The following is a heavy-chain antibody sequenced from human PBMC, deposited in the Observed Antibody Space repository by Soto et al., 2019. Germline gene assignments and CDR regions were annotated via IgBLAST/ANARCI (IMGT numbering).Heavy chain of an antibody. CDR2: IWHDGSNK. CDR3: VTVFPQLTPGD. J-gene: IGHJ4*01. D-gene: IGHD6-6*01. V-gene: IGHV3-33*01. CDR1: GFIFSNFA. Sequence: QVQLVESGGGVVQPGRSLRLSCAASGFIFSNFAMHWVRQAPGQGLEWVAIIWHDGSNKFYADSVKGRFTISRDDSKTSLYLQMNSLRAEDTAMYYCVTVFPQLTPGDWGHGTLVTVSS.